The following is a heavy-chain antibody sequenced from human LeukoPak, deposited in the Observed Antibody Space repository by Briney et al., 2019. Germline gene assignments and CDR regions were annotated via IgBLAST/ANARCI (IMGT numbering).Heavy chain of an antibody. V-gene: IGHV4-4*07. CDR3: ARAYCSSTSCYYDAFDI. CDR1: GGSISSYY. CDR2: IYTSGST. D-gene: IGHD2-2*01. Sequence: PSETLSLTCTVSGGSISSYYWSWIRQPAGKGPEWIGRIYTSGSTNYNPSLKSRVTMSVDTSKNQFSLKLSSVTAADTAVYYCARAYCSSTSCYYDAFDIWGQGTMVTVSS. J-gene: IGHJ3*02.